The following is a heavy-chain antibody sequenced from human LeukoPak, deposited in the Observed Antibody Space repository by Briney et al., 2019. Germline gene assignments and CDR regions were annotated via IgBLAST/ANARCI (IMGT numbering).Heavy chain of an antibody. CDR2: LSGSATIT. V-gene: IGHV3-23*01. CDR3: TTLTVASSFDY. CDR1: EFTFSNYA. J-gene: IGHJ4*02. D-gene: IGHD6-19*01. Sequence: GGSLRLSCTASEFTFSNYAMSWVRQAPGKGLEWVSSLSGSATITYYADSVKGRFTISRDNSKNTLYLQMNSLRAEDTAVYYCTTLTVASSFDYWGQGALVTVSS.